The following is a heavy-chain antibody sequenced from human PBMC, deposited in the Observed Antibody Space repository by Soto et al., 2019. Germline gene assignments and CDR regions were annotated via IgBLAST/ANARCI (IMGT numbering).Heavy chain of an antibody. CDR2: INAGYGNT. Sequence: GASVKVSCKASGYTFSSYAMHWVRQAPGQRLEWMGWINAGYGNTKSSQKFQDRVTISRDTSASTAYMELTSLRSEDTAVYYCARDTGDGTFDFWGQGTLVTRLL. CDR1: GYTFSSYA. CDR3: ARDTGDGTFDF. J-gene: IGHJ4*02. D-gene: IGHD7-27*01. V-gene: IGHV1-3*01.